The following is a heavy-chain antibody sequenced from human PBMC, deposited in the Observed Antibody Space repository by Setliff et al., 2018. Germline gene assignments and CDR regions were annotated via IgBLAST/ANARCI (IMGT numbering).Heavy chain of an antibody. CDR1: GGSFSTYY. D-gene: IGHD3-16*01. V-gene: IGHV4-34*01. CDR2: INHSGST. CDR3: ASQGEMISPWGYGMDV. Sequence: SETLSLTCAVYGGSFSTYYWIWIRQPPGKGLEWIGEINHSGSTNYNPSLKSRVTISVDTSKNQFSLKLSSVTAADTAVYYCASQGEMISPWGYGMDVWGQGTTVTVS. J-gene: IGHJ6*02.